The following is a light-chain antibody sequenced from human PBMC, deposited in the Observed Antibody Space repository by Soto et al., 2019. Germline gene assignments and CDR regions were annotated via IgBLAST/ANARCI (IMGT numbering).Light chain of an antibody. CDR3: CSYAGSSTYV. CDR1: SSDVGSYNL. V-gene: IGLV2-23*01. Sequence: QSALTQPASVSGSPGQSITISCTGTSSDVGSYNLVSWYQQHPGKAPKRMIYEGSKRPSGVSNRFSGSKSGNTASLTISGLQAADEADYYCCSYAGSSTYVFGTGTKLTVL. J-gene: IGLJ1*01. CDR2: EGS.